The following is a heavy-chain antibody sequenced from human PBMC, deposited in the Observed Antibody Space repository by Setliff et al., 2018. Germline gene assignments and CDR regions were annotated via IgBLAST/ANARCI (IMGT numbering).Heavy chain of an antibody. CDR3: ARGGTFRYFDY. Sequence: PSETLSLTCSVSGDSISLYYWSWIRQPPGKGLEFIGYVYYSGTANYSPSLRSRVTVSVDTSKNQFSLRLISVTAADTAVYYCARGGTFRYFDYWGQGTPVTVSS. J-gene: IGHJ4*02. V-gene: IGHV4-59*01. CDR2: VYYSGTA. CDR1: GDSISLYY. D-gene: IGHD5-12*01.